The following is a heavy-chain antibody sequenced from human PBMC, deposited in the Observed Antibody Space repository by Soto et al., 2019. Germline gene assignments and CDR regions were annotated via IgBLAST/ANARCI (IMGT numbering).Heavy chain of an antibody. V-gene: IGHV4-31*03. CDR2: IDYSGST. J-gene: IGHJ5*02. D-gene: IGHD6-13*01. CDR3: ARDRVAAAGTRWFDP. Sequence: SETLCLTCPVSGGSLISGCYYLSWLRPHPGKGLEWIGYIDYSGSTYYNPSLKSRVTISVDTSKNQFSLKLSSVTAADTAVYYCARDRVAAAGTRWFDPWGQGNRVTVSA. CDR1: GGSLISGCYY.